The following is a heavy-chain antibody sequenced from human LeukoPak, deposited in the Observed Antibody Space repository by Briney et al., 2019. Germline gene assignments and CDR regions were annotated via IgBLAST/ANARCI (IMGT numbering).Heavy chain of an antibody. CDR1: GFTFSDYY. CDR3: AREGLKQWLAY. D-gene: IGHD6-19*01. V-gene: IGHV3-11*06. CDR2: ISGTSTYT. J-gene: IGHJ4*02. Sequence: PGGSLRLSCAASGFTFSDYYMSWIRQAPGKGLEWVSYISGTSTYTNYADSVKGRFTISNEYAKNSLFLQMNSLRAEDTGVYYCAREGLKQWLAYWGERKLVTVSS.